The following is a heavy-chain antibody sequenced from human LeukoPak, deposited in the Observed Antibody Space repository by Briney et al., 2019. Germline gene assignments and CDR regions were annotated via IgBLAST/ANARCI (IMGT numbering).Heavy chain of an antibody. Sequence: PGGSLRLSCVASGFTFSKYGMHWVRQAPGKGLEWVAVISYDGGEQHYGDSVKGRFSISRDDSKSTIYLQMNSLTVEDTALYYCAKPRTFYDILTVSFQQWGQGTWVSISS. J-gene: IGHJ1*01. V-gene: IGHV3-30*18. CDR3: AKPRTFYDILTVSFQQ. CDR2: ISYDGGEQ. D-gene: IGHD3-9*01. CDR1: GFTFSKYG.